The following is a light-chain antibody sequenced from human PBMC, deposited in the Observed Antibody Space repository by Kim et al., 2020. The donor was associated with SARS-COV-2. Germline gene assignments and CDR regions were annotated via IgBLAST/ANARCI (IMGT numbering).Light chain of an antibody. J-gene: IGLJ3*02. CDR2: DTG. CDR3: LLSYRGALV. Sequence: PAGTVTPACGASTGTVTSSHYPCWCQQKPGQAPRTLIYDTGNKRSWTPARFSGSLPGGKAALTLSGAQPEDEAEYYCLLSYRGALVFGGGTKLTVL. CDR1: TGTVTSSHY. V-gene: IGLV7-46*01.